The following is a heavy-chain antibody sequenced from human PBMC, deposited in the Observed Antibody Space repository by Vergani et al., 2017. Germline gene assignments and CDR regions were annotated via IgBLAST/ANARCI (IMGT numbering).Heavy chain of an antibody. Sequence: EVQLLESGGGLVQPGGSLRLSCAASGFTFSSYAMSWVRQAPGKGLEWVSAISGSGGSTYYEDSVKGRFTISRDNSKNTLYLQMNSLRAEDTAVYYCAKARDPNCKGGNCYSYYYGLDLWGQGTTVTVSS. CDR2: ISGSGGST. D-gene: IGHD2-15*01. CDR1: GFTFSSYA. CDR3: AKARDPNCKGGNCYSYYYGLDL. J-gene: IGHJ6*02. V-gene: IGHV3-23*01.